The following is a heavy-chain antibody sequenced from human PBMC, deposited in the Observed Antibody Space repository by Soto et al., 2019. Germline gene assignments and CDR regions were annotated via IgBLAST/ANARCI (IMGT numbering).Heavy chain of an antibody. CDR1: GGTFSSYA. Sequence: SVEVSCEASGGTFSSYAISWVRQAPGQGLEWMGGIIPIFGTANYAQKFQGRVTITADKSTSTAYMELSSLRSEDTAVYYCARFGDYYDSSGNFDYWGPGTLLTV. CDR3: ARFGDYYDSSGNFDY. V-gene: IGHV1-69*06. D-gene: IGHD3-22*01. CDR2: IIPIFGTA. J-gene: IGHJ4*02.